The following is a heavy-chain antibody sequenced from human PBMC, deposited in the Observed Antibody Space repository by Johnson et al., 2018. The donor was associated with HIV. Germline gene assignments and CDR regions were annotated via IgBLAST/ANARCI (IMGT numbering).Heavy chain of an antibody. J-gene: IGHJ3*02. CDR3: ARGIQPDAFDI. CDR2: IYSGGST. Sequence: EVQLVESGGGLVQPGRSLRLSCAASGFTFDDYAMHWVRQAPGKGLEWVSVIYSGGSTYYADSVKGRFTISRDNSKNTLYVQMNSLRAEDTAVYYCARGIQPDAFDIWGQGTMVTVSS. V-gene: IGHV3-66*01. D-gene: IGHD2-2*01. CDR1: GFTFDDYA.